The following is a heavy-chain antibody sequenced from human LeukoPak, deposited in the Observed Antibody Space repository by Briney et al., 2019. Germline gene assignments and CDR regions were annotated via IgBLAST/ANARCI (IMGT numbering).Heavy chain of an antibody. D-gene: IGHD6-13*01. CDR1: GDSISSSSYY. CDR3: ATDKGPYSGSWYPNWFDP. V-gene: IGHV4-39*07. Sequence: SETLSLTCTVSGDSISSSSYYWGWIRQPPGKGLEWLGSIYYSGSTYYNPSLKSRVTISVDTSKNQFSLKLSSVTAADTAKYYCATDKGPYSGSWYPNWFDPWGQGTLVTVSS. J-gene: IGHJ5*02. CDR2: IYYSGST.